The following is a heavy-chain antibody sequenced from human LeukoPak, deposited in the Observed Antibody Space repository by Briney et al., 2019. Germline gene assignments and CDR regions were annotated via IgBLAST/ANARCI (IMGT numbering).Heavy chain of an antibody. CDR1: GYTFTSYD. Sequence: GASVKVSCKASGYTFTSYDVNWVRQATGQGLEWMGWMNPISGDTGYALKFQGRVTITADESTSTAYMELSSLRSEDTAVYYCARGFNGDYVDYWGQGTLVTVSS. V-gene: IGHV1-8*01. CDR3: ARGFNGDYVDY. CDR2: MNPISGDT. D-gene: IGHD4-17*01. J-gene: IGHJ4*02.